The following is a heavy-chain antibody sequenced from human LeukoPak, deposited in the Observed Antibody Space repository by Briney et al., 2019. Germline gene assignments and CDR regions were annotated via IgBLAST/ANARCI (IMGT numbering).Heavy chain of an antibody. Sequence: ASVEVSCKASGYTFTSYGLNWVRQATGQGLEWMGWMSPNSGNTGYAPKFQGRVTMTRNTSISTAYMELSSLRSEDTAVYYCARKGPANYYYYYMDVWGKGTSVTVSS. D-gene: IGHD2-2*01. CDR2: MSPNSGNT. J-gene: IGHJ6*03. V-gene: IGHV1-8*01. CDR1: GYTFTSYG. CDR3: ARKGPANYYYYYMDV.